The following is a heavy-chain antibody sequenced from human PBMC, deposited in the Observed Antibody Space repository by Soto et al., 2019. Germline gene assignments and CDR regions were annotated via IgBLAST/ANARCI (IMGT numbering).Heavy chain of an antibody. D-gene: IGHD3-9*01. V-gene: IGHV3-9*01. CDR3: AKRGIDSAFDF. CDR2: ISLNSGTI. CDR1: GFIFDDFA. J-gene: IGHJ3*01. Sequence: GGSLRLSCAASGFIFDDFAMHWVRQVPGKGLEWVSGISLNSGTIGYADSVKGRFTISRDNAKNSLFLQMNSLRTEDTALYYCAKRGIDSAFDFWGLGTMVTVSS.